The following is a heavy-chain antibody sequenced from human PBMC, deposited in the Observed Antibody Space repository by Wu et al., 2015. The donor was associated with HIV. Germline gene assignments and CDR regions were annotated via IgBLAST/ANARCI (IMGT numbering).Heavy chain of an antibody. V-gene: IGHV1-8*01. D-gene: IGHD3-22*01. CDR2: MNPNSGNT. Sequence: QVQLVQSGAEVKKPGASVKVSCKASGYTFTSYDINWVRQATGQGLEWMGWMNPNSGNTGYAQKFQGRVTMTRNTSISTAYMELSSLRSEDTAVYYCAVTYYYDSSGLYYYYGMDVWGEGTDGHRLL. CDR3: AVTYYYDSSGLYYYYGMDV. J-gene: IGHJ6*04. CDR1: GYTFTSYD.